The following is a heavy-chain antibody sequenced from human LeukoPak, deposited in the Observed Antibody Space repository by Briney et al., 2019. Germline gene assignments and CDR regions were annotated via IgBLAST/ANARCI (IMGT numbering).Heavy chain of an antibody. CDR1: GYTFTSYG. CDR3: ARGITVAGRPLNGMDV. Sequence: ASVKVSCKASGYTFTSYGISWVRQAPGQGLEWMGWISAYNGNTNYAQKLQGRVTMTTDTSTSTAYMELRSLRSDDTAVYYCARGITVAGRPLNGMDVWGQGTTVTVSS. D-gene: IGHD6-19*01. J-gene: IGHJ6*02. CDR2: ISAYNGNT. V-gene: IGHV1-18*01.